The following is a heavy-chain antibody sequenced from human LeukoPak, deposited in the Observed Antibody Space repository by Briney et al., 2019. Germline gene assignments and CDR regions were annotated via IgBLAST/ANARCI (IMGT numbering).Heavy chain of an antibody. J-gene: IGHJ3*02. V-gene: IGHV3-23*01. D-gene: IGHD2/OR15-2a*01. Sequence: GGSLRLSCAASGFTFSTYAMSWVRQVPGKGLEWVSGITGSGGSTYYADSVKSRFTISRDNSKNTLYLQMSSLRDEDTAVYYCAKGFTTTYFIWGQGTLVTVSS. CDR1: GFTFSTYA. CDR2: ITGSGGST. CDR3: AKGFTTTYFI.